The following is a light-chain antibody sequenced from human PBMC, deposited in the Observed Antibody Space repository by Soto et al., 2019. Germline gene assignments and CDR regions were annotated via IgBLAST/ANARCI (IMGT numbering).Light chain of an antibody. CDR2: DAS. Sequence: ESVLTQSPATLSLSPGERATLSCGASQSVRSRYLAWYQQKPGLAPRVLIYDASSRATGIPDRFSGSGSGTDFTLTISRLEPEDFAVYYCQQYGSSPVTFGQGTKVDIK. J-gene: IGKJ1*01. V-gene: IGKV3D-20*01. CDR3: QQYGSSPVT. CDR1: QSVRSRY.